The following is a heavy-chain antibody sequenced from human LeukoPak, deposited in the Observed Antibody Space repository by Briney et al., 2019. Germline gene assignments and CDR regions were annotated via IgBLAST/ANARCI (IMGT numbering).Heavy chain of an antibody. CDR3: AREGHGDYSFDY. CDR1: GGSISSYY. J-gene: IGHJ4*02. D-gene: IGHD4-17*01. V-gene: IGHV4-38-2*02. Sequence: PSETLSLTCTVSGGSISSYYWSWIRQPPGKGLEWIGSIYHSGSTYYNPSLKSRVTISVDTSKNQFSLKLSSVTAADTAVYYCAREGHGDYSFDYWGQGTLVTVSS. CDR2: IYHSGST.